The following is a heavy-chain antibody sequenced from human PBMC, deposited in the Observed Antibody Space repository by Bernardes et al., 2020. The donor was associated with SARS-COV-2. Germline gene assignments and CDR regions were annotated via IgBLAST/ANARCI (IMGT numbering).Heavy chain of an antibody. CDR2: ISSDGTST. CDR1: GFTLSSYW. D-gene: IGHD1-26*01. Sequence: GGSLRLSCAAPGFTLSSYWMLWVRQAPGKGLVWVSRISSDGTSTTYADSVKGRFTISRDNAKNTLYLQMNTLRAEDTAVYYCVRPGRPGAYYFEYWGQGTLVTVSS. J-gene: IGHJ4*02. V-gene: IGHV3-74*01. CDR3: VRPGRPGAYYFEY.